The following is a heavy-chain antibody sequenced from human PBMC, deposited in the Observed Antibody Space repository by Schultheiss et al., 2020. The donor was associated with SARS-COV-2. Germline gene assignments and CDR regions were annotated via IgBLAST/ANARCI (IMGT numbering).Heavy chain of an antibody. D-gene: IGHD3-22*01. V-gene: IGHV4-31*03. CDR2: INHSGST. CDR1: GGSISSGGYY. Sequence: SETLSLTCTVSGGSISSGGYYWSWIRQPPGKGLEWIGEINHSGSTNYNPSLKSRVTISVDTSKNQFSLKLSSVTAADTAVYYCATTELGYYYDSSGYYSGWGQGTLVTVSS. J-gene: IGHJ4*02. CDR3: ATTELGYYYDSSGYYSG.